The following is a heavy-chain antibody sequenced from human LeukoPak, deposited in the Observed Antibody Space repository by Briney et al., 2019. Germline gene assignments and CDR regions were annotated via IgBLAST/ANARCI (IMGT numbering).Heavy chain of an antibody. J-gene: IGHJ4*02. V-gene: IGHV3-20*04. CDR2: INWNGGST. CDR3: ARGEDSPFDY. CDR1: GFTFDDYG. Sequence: GGSLRLSCAASGFTFDDYGMGWVRQAPGKGLEWVSGINWNGGSTGCADSVKGRFTISRDNAKNSLYLQMNSLRAEDTALYYCARGEDSPFDYWGQGTLVTVSS. D-gene: IGHD3-22*01.